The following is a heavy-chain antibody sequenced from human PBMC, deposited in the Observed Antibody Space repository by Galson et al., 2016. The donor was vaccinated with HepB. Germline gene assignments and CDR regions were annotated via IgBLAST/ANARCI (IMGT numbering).Heavy chain of an antibody. CDR1: GLSFNDYW. V-gene: IGHV3-7*03. Sequence: SLRLSCAASGLSFNDYWLGWVRQGPGKGLEWVANIEKDGSEKNYVDSVKGRFSISRDNAKNSLYLQMNSLRVEGTAVYYCASNYDFWNGDYWGQGALVTVSS. CDR2: IEKDGSEK. D-gene: IGHD3-3*01. CDR3: ASNYDFWNGDY. J-gene: IGHJ4*02.